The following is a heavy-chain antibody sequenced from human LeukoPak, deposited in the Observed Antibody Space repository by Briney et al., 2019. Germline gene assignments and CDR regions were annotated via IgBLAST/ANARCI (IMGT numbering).Heavy chain of an antibody. CDR2: ISSSSSYI. Sequence: PGGSLRLSCAASGFTFSSYSMNWVRQAPGKGLEWVSSISSSSSYIYYADSVKGRFTISRDNSKNTLYLQMNSLRAEDTAVYYCAKALLPFATVTAQSDYWGQGTLVTVSS. J-gene: IGHJ4*02. D-gene: IGHD4-17*01. V-gene: IGHV3-21*01. CDR3: AKALLPFATVTAQSDY. CDR1: GFTFSSYS.